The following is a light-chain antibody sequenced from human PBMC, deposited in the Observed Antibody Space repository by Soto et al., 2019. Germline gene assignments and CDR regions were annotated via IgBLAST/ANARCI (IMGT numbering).Light chain of an antibody. CDR3: QQYGSSPPNIT. Sequence: EIVLTQSPGTLSLSPGERATLSCRASQSVSSSYLAWYQQKPGQAPRLLIYGASSRATGIPDRFSGSGSGTDFTLTISRLEPEDFAVYYCQQYGSSPPNITFGQGTRQEIK. V-gene: IGKV3-20*01. CDR2: GAS. J-gene: IGKJ5*01. CDR1: QSVSSSY.